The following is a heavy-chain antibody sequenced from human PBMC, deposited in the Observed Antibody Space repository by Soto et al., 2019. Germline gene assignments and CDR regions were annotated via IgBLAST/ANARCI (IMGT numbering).Heavy chain of an antibody. CDR3: AREVGNSFYY. V-gene: IGHV4-59*01. Sequence: QVQLQESGPGLVKPSETLSLTCTVSGGSISSYYWSWIRQPPGKGLEWIGYIYYSGSTNYNPSLKSRVTISVDTSKNQFSLKLTSVTAADTAVYYCAREVGNSFYYWGQGTLVTVSS. J-gene: IGHJ4*02. D-gene: IGHD1-26*01. CDR1: GGSISSYY. CDR2: IYYSGST.